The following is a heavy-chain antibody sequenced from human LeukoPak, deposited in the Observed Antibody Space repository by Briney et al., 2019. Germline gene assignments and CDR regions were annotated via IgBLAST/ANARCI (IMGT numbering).Heavy chain of an antibody. Sequence: GGSLRLSCAASGFSFSSYVMTWVRQAPGKGLEWVSGISGSGTHYADSVKGRFTIFRDNSKNMLYLQMNSLRAEDTAVYYCAKGYYDSSGYYPNVASDYWGQGTLVTVSS. CDR1: GFSFSSYV. CDR3: AKGYYDSSGYYPNVASDY. J-gene: IGHJ4*02. V-gene: IGHV3-23*01. CDR2: ISGSGT. D-gene: IGHD3-22*01.